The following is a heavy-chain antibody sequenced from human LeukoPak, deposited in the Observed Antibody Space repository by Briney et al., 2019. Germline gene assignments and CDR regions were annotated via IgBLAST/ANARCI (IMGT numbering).Heavy chain of an antibody. V-gene: IGHV4-59*01. CDR2: IYYSGNT. Sequence: SETLSLTCTVSGGSTTNYYWSWSRQPPGKGLEWIGYIYYSGNTNCNPSLKSRVTISVDTSNNQFSLNLSSVTAADTAVYYCARGQTRYYFDYWGQGTLVTVSS. J-gene: IGHJ4*02. CDR3: ARGQTRYYFDY. CDR1: GGSTTNYY.